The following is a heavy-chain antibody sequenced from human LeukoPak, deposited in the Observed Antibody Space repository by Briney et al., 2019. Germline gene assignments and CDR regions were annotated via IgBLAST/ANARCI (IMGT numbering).Heavy chain of an antibody. CDR3: VKDMKIKAAGYYFDY. CDR2: IANDGRDK. CDR1: GFTFSSYD. D-gene: IGHD6-13*01. J-gene: IGHJ4*02. Sequence: PGGSLRLSCAASGFTFSSYDMHWVRQAPGKGLEWVAVIANDGRDKKYADSVRGRFTISRDNSKNTVYLQMNSLRAEDTAVFYCVKDMKIKAAGYYFDYWGQGTLVTVSS. V-gene: IGHV3-30*18.